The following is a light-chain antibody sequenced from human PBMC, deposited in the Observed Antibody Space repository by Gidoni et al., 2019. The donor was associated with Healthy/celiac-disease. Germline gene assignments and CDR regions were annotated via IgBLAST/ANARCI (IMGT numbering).Light chain of an antibody. CDR2: GAS. J-gene: IGKJ3*01. CDR3: QQYNNWPLT. Sequence: EIVMTQSPATLSVSPGERATLSCRASQSVSSNLAWYQQKPGQAPRLLIYGASTRAIGIPARFSGSGSGTEFTLTISSLQSEDFAVYYCQQYNNWPLTFXPXTKVDIK. V-gene: IGKV3D-15*01. CDR1: QSVSSN.